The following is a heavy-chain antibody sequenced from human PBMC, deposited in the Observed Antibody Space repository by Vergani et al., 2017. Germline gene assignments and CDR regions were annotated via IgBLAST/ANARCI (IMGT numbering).Heavy chain of an antibody. J-gene: IGHJ4*02. CDR1: GGSISSGGYS. V-gene: IGHV4-30-2*01. CDR3: ARGGITIFGVVTAFDY. CDR2: IYHSGST. D-gene: IGHD3-3*01. Sequence: QVQLQESGPGLVKPSQTLSLTCTVSGGSISSGGYSWSWIRQPPGKGLEWIGYIYHSGSTYYNPSLKSRVTISVDRSKNQFSLKLSSVTAADTAVYYCARGGITIFGVVTAFDYWGQGTLVTVSS.